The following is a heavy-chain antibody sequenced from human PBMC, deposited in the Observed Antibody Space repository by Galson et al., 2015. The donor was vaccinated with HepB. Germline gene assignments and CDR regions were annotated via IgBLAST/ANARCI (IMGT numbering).Heavy chain of an antibody. CDR3: ASNLDIAVVPAAIPNNNYYYYGMDV. V-gene: IGHV3-48*04. CDR2: ISSSSSTI. Sequence: SLRLSCAASGFTFSSYSMNWVRQAPGKGLEWVSYISSSSSTIYYADSVKGRFTISRDNAKNSLYLQMNSLRAEDTAVYYCASNLDIAVVPAAIPNNNYYYYGMDVWGQGTTVTVSS. D-gene: IGHD2-2*02. J-gene: IGHJ6*02. CDR1: GFTFSSYS.